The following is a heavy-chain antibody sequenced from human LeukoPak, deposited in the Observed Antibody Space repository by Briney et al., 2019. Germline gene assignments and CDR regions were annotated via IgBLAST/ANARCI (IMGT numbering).Heavy chain of an antibody. CDR2: IYYSGST. D-gene: IGHD3-3*01. V-gene: IGHV4-31*03. Sequence: SETLSLTCTVSGGSISSGGYYWGWIRQHPGKGLEWIGYIYYSGSTYYNPSLKSRITISVDTSKNQFSLKLSSVTAADTAVYYCARARRGSFGVGVIDYWGQGTLVTVSS. CDR1: GGSISSGGYY. CDR3: ARARRGSFGVGVIDY. J-gene: IGHJ4*02.